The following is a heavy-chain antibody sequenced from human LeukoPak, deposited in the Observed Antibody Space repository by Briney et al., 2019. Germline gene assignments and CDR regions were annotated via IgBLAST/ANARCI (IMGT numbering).Heavy chain of an antibody. CDR2: IHSSGTT. CDR1: GHSISSSY. Sequence: SETLSLTCTVSGHSISSSYWRWLRQPAGKGLEWIGLIHSSGTTNYNPSLKSRVTMSVDTSKNQFSLKLSSVTAADTAVYYCARDLTLPPYNWFDPWGQGTLVTISS. J-gene: IGHJ5*02. CDR3: ARDLTLPPYNWFDP. V-gene: IGHV4-4*07.